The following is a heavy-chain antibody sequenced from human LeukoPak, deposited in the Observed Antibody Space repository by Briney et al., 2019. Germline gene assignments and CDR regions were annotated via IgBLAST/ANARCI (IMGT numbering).Heavy chain of an antibody. CDR2: IYSGGRT. D-gene: IGHD3-22*01. V-gene: IGHV3-53*01. CDR3: ARERGEGSSYYRYFDY. CDR1: GFTVSSNY. Sequence: GGSLRLSCAASGFTVSSNYMNWVRQAPGKGLEWVSVIYSGGRTYYADSVKGRFTISRDNFKNTLYLQMNSLTAEDTAVYYCARERGEGSSYYRYFDYWGQGTLVTVSS. J-gene: IGHJ4*02.